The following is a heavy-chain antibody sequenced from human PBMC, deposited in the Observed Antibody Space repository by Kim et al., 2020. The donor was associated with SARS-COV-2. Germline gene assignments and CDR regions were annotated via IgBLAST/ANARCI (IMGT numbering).Heavy chain of an antibody. CDR2: INPSGGST. CDR1: GYTFTSYY. CDR3: ARVGLAAAGGGAFDI. Sequence: ASVKVSCKASGYTFTSYYMHWVRQAPGQGLEWMGIINPSGGSTSYAQKFQGRVTMTRDTSTSTVYMELSSLRSEDTAVYYCARVGLAAAGGGAFDIWGQGTMVTVSS. D-gene: IGHD6-13*01. V-gene: IGHV1-46*01. J-gene: IGHJ3*02.